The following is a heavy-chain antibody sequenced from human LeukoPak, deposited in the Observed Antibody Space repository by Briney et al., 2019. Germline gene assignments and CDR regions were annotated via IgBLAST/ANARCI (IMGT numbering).Heavy chain of an antibody. CDR1: GFTFSSYG. CDR2: ISFDGSNK. CDR3: AATPDYFTY. J-gene: IGHJ4*02. V-gene: IGHV3-30*03. D-gene: IGHD5-12*01. Sequence: QPGRSLRLSCAASGFTFSSYGMHWVRQAPGKGLEWVTVISFDGSNKYYADSVKGRFTISRDNSKNTLYLQMNSLRAEDTAVYYWAATPDYFTYWGQGTLVTVPS.